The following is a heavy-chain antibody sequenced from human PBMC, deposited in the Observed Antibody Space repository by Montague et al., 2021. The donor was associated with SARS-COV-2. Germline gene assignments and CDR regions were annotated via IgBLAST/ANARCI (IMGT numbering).Heavy chain of an antibody. CDR1: GFTFGDYA. CDR2: ISGDGATA. Sequence: SLRLSCAASGFTFGDYAINWVRQAPGKGLEWVASISGDGATAYYAESVVGRFAISRDNSKNTVLLQMDSLRVKDAAVYYCAKALYSGGFFFESGSDFWGQGPLVTVSS. V-gene: IGHV3-23*01. CDR3: AKALYSGGFFFESGSDF. D-gene: IGHD6-19*01. J-gene: IGHJ4*02.